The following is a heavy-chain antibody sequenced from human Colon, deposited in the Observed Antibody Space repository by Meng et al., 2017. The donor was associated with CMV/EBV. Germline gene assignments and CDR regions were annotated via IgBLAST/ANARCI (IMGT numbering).Heavy chain of an antibody. Sequence: GSLRLSCAVYGGSFSGYYWSWIRQPPGKGLEWIGEINHSGSTNYNPSLKSRVTISVDTSKNQFSLKLSSVTAADTAVYYCARNKATLYYYYGMDVWGQGTTVTVSS. D-gene: IGHD2/OR15-2a*01. V-gene: IGHV4-34*01. J-gene: IGHJ6*02. CDR1: GGSFSGYY. CDR3: ARNKATLYYYYGMDV. CDR2: INHSGST.